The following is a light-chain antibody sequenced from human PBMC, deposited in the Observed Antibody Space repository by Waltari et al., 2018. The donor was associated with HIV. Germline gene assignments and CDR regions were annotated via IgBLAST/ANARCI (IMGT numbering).Light chain of an antibody. V-gene: IGKV1-9*01. CDR1: QGISSY. CDR2: AAS. J-gene: IGKJ3*01. CDR3: LHLNSYPLT. Sequence: DIKLTQSPSFLSASVGDRVTITCRASQGISSYLAWYQQKPGKAPKLLMYAASTLQRGVPSRFSGSGSGTEFTLTISSLQPEDFATYYCLHLNSYPLTFGPGTKVEIK.